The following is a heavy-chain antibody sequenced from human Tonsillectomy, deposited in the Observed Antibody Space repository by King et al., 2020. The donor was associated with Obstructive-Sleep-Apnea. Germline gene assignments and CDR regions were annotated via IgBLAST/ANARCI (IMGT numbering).Heavy chain of an antibody. V-gene: IGHV1-2*02. CDR1: GYTFTGYY. CDR3: ARGDRNGYIY. J-gene: IGHJ4*02. Sequence: QLVQSGAEVKRPGASVKVSCKASGYTFTGYYIHWVRQAPGQGLEWMGWIDPNDGDTNYAQKFQGRVTMTRDTSISTAYMELSRLKSDDTAVYFCARGDRNGYIYWGLGTLVTVSS. CDR2: IDPNDGDT. D-gene: IGHD5-24*01.